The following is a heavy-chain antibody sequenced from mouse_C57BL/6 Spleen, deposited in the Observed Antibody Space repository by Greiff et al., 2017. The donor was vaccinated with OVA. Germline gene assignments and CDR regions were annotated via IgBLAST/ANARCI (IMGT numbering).Heavy chain of an antibody. CDR2: INPNYGTT. Sequence: EVQLQESGPELVKPGASVKISCKASGYSFTDYNMNWVKQSNGKSLEWIGVINPNYGTTSYNQKFKGKATLTVDQSSSTAYMLLNSLTSEDSAVYDCARRYYNDVIYAFGYWGQGTSVTVSS. CDR1: GYSFTDYN. V-gene: IGHV1-39*01. CDR3: ARRYYNDVIYAFGY. D-gene: IGHD2-4*01. J-gene: IGHJ4*01.